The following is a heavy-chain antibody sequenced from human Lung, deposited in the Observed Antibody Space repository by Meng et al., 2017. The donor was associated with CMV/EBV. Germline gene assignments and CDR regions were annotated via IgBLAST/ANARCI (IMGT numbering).Heavy chain of an antibody. J-gene: IGHJ6*02. CDR3: SSLSSNYDMDF. Sequence: ESXKISXEVSGFTLSNYWMSWVRQAPGKGLEWVANIKQDGSEKNYVDSVRGRFTISRDNAKNSLWLHMNSLRAEDSAVYYCSSLSSNYDMDFWGQGTPVTVSS. V-gene: IGHV3-7*01. CDR2: IKQDGSEK. CDR1: GFTLSNYW.